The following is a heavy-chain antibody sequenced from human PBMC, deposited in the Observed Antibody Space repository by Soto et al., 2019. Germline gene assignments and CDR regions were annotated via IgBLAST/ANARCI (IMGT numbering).Heavy chain of an antibody. J-gene: IGHJ4*02. CDR2: IIPILGIA. CDR1: GCTFSSYT. D-gene: IGHD4-17*01. V-gene: IGHV1-69*02. CDR3: ASNTYGDYAGFDY. Sequence: GASVKVSCKASGCTFSSYTISWVRQAPGQGLEWMGRIIPILGIANYAQKFQGRVTITADKSTSTAYMELSSLRSEDTAVYYCASNTYGDYAGFDYWGQGTLVTVSS.